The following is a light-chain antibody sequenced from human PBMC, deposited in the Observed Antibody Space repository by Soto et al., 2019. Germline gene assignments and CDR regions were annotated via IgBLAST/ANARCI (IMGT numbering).Light chain of an antibody. J-gene: IGKJ1*01. CDR2: DAS. CDR1: QSISSW. V-gene: IGKV1-5*01. Sequence: DIQMTQSPSTLSASVGDRVTITCRASQSISSWLAWYQQKPGKAPKLLIYDASSLESGVTSRFSGSGSGTEFTLTISSLQPDDFATYYCQQYNSYPWTFGQGTEVEIK. CDR3: QQYNSYPWT.